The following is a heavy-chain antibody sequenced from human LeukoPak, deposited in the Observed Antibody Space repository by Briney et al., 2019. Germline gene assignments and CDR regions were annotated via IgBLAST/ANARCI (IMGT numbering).Heavy chain of an antibody. V-gene: IGHV3-30*02. J-gene: IGHJ6*03. D-gene: IGHD4-11*01. CDR1: GFTFSNYG. CDR2: IHYDGSNK. Sequence: GGSLRLSCAAAGFTFSNYGMHWVRQAPGKGLDWVAFIHYDGSNKYYADSVKGRFTISRDDSKNTLYLQMNSLRAEDTAVYYCAKAASKRTDYGNYAFYYYMDVWGKGTTVTISS. CDR3: AKAASKRTDYGNYAFYYYMDV.